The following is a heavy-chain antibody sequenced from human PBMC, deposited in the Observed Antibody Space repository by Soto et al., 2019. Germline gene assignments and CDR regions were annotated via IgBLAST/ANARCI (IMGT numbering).Heavy chain of an antibody. CDR3: ARDEYGDYGRGYWYFDL. Sequence: PSETLSLTCAFSGVTISSGGYSWSWIRQPPGKGLEWIGYIYHSGSTYYNPSLKSRVTISVDRSKNQFSLKLSSVTAADTAVYYCARDEYGDYGRGYWYFDLWGRGTLVTVSS. CDR2: IYHSGST. D-gene: IGHD4-17*01. V-gene: IGHV4-30-2*01. CDR1: GVTISSGGYS. J-gene: IGHJ2*01.